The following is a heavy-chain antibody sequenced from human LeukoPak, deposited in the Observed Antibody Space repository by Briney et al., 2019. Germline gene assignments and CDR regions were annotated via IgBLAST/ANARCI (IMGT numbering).Heavy chain of an antibody. CDR2: ISSSSTYI. CDR1: GFTFSSYS. CDR3: ARGGGYCGGDCYGIDY. Sequence: GGSLRLSCAASGFTFSSYSMNWVRQAPGKGLEWVSFISSSSTYIYYADSVKGRFTIYRDNAKNSLFLQMNSLRAEDTAVYYCARGGGYCGGDCYGIDYWGQGTLVTVSS. D-gene: IGHD2-21*01. V-gene: IGHV3-21*01. J-gene: IGHJ4*02.